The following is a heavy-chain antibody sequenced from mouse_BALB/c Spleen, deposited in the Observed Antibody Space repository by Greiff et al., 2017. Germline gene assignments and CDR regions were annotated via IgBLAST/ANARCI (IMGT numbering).Heavy chain of an antibody. D-gene: IGHD3-2*01. CDR2: IDPDNGDT. CDR3: NAGTARATNYFDY. Sequence: EVQLVESGAELVRPGASVKLSCTASGFNFNDYYMHWVKQRPEQGLEWIGWIDPDNGDTEYAQKFQGKATMTADTTSNTAYLQLSSLTSEDTAVFYCNAGTARATNYFDYWGQGTSLTVSS. J-gene: IGHJ2*02. V-gene: IGHV14-4*02. CDR1: GFNFNDYY.